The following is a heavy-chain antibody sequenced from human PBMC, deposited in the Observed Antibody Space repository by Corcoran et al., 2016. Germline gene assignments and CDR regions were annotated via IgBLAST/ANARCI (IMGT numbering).Heavy chain of an antibody. V-gene: IGHV3-33*01. J-gene: IGHJ3*02. CDR2: IWYDGSNK. D-gene: IGHD2-2*02. CDR1: GFTFSSYG. CDR3: ARDFNPLVPAAIRTPYDAFDI. Sequence: QVQLVESGGGVVQPGRSLRLSCAASGFTFSSYGMHWVRQAPGKGLEWVAVIWYDGSNKYYADSVKGRFTISRDNSKNTLYLQMNSLRAEDTAVYYCARDFNPLVPAAIRTPYDAFDIWGQGTMVTVSS.